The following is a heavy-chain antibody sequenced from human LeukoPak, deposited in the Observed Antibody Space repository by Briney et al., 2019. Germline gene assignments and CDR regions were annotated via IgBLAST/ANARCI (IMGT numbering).Heavy chain of an antibody. Sequence: SGGGVVQPGRSLRLSCAASGFTFSSYGMHWVRQAPGKGLEWVAVISYDGSNKYYADSVKGRFTISRDNSKNTLYLQMNSLRAEDTAVYYCAKHYSNYYFDYWGQGTLVTVSS. CDR3: AKHYSNYYFDY. J-gene: IGHJ4*02. V-gene: IGHV3-30*18. D-gene: IGHD4-11*01. CDR1: GFTFSSYG. CDR2: ISYDGSNK.